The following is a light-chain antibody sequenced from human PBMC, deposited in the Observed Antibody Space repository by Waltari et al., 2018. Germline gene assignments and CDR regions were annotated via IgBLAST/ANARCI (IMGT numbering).Light chain of an antibody. J-gene: IGLJ1*01. CDR2: RNN. Sequence: QSVLTQPPSASGTPGQRVTISCSGSSSNIGSNSVYWYQQLPGTAPRLLIYRNNRRPSGVPDRFAGSKSGTSASLAISGLRSEDEAYYYWAAWDDILRGYVFGTGTKVTVL. CDR1: SSNIGSNS. V-gene: IGLV1-47*01. CDR3: AAWDDILRGYV.